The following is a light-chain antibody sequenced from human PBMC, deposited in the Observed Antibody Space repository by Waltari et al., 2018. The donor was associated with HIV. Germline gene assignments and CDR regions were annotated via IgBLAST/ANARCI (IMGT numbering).Light chain of an antibody. J-gene: IGKJ4*01. CDR2: GTS. Sequence: EIVLTQSPATLSLSPGERATLSCRDSQTISGFLVWYQQKPGQAPRPVMYGTSTRATGIPARFSGSGSGTDFTLTISSLEPEDFAVYYCQQRKNWPLTFGGGTKLEIK. CDR3: QQRKNWPLT. V-gene: IGKV3-11*01. CDR1: QTISGF.